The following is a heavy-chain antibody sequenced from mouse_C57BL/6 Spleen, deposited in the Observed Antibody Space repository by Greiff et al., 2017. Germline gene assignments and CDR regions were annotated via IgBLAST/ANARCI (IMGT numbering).Heavy chain of an antibody. CDR1: GYTFPSYW. Sequence: VQLQQPGAELVKPGASVKLFCKASGYTFPSYWMHWVKQRPGRGLEWIGRIDTYSGGTKYNEKFKGKATRTVDKPPSTAYMQLSSLTSEDSAVYYCVFITRDVVDYWGQGTTLTVSS. V-gene: IGHV1-72*01. CDR2: IDTYSGGT. J-gene: IGHJ2*01. D-gene: IGHD1-1*01. CDR3: VFITRDVVDY.